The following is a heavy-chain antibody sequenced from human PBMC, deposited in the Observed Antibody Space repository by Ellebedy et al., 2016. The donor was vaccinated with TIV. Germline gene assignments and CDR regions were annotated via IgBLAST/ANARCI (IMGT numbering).Heavy chain of an antibody. J-gene: IGHJ4*02. CDR2: ISGSGGST. Sequence: GESLKISCAASGFTFSSYAMSWVRQAPGKGLEWVSAISGSGGSTYYADSVKGRFTISRDNSKNTLYLQMNSLRAEDTAVYYCARDEYYYDSSGSYFDYWGQGTLVTVSS. D-gene: IGHD3-22*01. CDR3: ARDEYYYDSSGSYFDY. CDR1: GFTFSSYA. V-gene: IGHV3-23*01.